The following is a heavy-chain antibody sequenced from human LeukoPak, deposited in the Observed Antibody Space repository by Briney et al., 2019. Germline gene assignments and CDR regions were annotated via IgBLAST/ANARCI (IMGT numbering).Heavy chain of an antibody. D-gene: IGHD3-3*01. Sequence: GGSLRLSCAATGFTFSSYAMSWVRQAPGKGLEWVSAISGSGGSTYYADSVKGRFTISRDNSKNTLYLQMNSLRAEDTAVYYCAKGKRITIFGVVTPRGPPDYWGQGTLVTVSS. CDR3: AKGKRITIFGVVTPRGPPDY. V-gene: IGHV3-23*01. CDR2: ISGSGGST. CDR1: GFTFSSYA. J-gene: IGHJ4*02.